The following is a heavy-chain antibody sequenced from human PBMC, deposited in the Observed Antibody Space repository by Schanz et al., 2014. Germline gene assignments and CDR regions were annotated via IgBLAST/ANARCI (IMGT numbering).Heavy chain of an antibody. V-gene: IGHV3-23*01. CDR2: ISDNGIST. CDR1: GFTFSSYA. J-gene: IGHJ6*02. D-gene: IGHD6-19*01. Sequence: EVQLLESGGGLVQPGGSLRLSCVASGFTFSSYAMSWVRQAPGKGLEWVSGISDNGISTYYADSVKGRFSISRENSKSILYLQMNSLRAEDTAVYYCAKAGSGWSTAGYYYWGQGTTVIVSS. CDR3: AKAGSGWSTAGYYY.